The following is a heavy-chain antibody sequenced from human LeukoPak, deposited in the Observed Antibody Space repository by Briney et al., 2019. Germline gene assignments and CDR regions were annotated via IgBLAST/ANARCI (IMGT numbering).Heavy chain of an antibody. CDR3: ATGVLEMATTY. J-gene: IGHJ4*02. CDR1: GYTFTSYY. CDR2: INPSGGST. D-gene: IGHD5-24*01. Sequence: GASVKVSCKASGYTFTSYYMHWVRQAPGQGLEWMGIINPSGGSTTYAQMFQGRVTMTRDTSTSTVYMELRSLRSEDTAVYYCATGVLEMATTYWGQGTLVTVSS. V-gene: IGHV1-46*01.